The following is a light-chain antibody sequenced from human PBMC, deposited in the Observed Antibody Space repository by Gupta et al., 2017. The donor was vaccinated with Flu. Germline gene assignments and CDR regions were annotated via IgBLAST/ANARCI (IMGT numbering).Light chain of an antibody. V-gene: IGKV1-5*03. J-gene: IGKJ4*01. CDR2: KAS. CDR1: QSISSW. Sequence: DIQMTQSPSTLSASVGDRVTITCRASQSISSWLAWYQQKPGKAPKIVIQKASNLESGVPSRFNGSGSGTEFTLTISSLKPDDFAAYYCQHYSNYPITFGGGTKV. CDR3: QHYSNYPIT.